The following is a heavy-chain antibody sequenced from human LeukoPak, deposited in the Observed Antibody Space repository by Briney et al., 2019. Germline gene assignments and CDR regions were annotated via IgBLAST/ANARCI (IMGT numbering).Heavy chain of an antibody. J-gene: IGHJ3*02. CDR2: IYTSGST. CDR3: AREPPTYDSSGRDAFDI. V-gene: IGHV4-4*07. CDR1: GGSISSYY. D-gene: IGHD3-22*01. Sequence: SETLSLTCTVSGGSISSYYWSWIRQPAGKGLEWIGRIYTSGSTNYNPSLKSRVTMSVDTSKNQFSLKLSSVTAADTAVYYCAREPPTYDSSGRDAFDIWGQGTMVTVSS.